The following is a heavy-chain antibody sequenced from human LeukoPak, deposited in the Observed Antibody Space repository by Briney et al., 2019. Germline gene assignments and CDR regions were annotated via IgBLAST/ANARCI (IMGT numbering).Heavy chain of an antibody. D-gene: IGHD5-18*01. CDR2: ISAYNGNT. CDR1: GYTFTSYG. J-gene: IGHJ4*02. Sequence: GASVKVSCKASGYTFTSYGISWVRQAPGQGLEWMGWISAYNGNTNYAQKLQGRVTMTTDTSTSTAYTELRSLRSDDTAVYYCARDYGYSYGMIDYWGQGTLVTVSS. CDR3: ARDYGYSYGMIDY. V-gene: IGHV1-18*01.